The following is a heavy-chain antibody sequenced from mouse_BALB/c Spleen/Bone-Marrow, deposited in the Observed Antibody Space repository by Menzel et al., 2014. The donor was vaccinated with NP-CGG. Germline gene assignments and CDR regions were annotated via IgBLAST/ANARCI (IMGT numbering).Heavy chain of an antibody. CDR3: ARHDGYPHWYFDV. CDR2: ISSGGSYT. CDR1: GFAFSTYD. V-gene: IGHV5-9*02. D-gene: IGHD2-3*01. Sequence: EVKLVESGGGLVKPGGSLKLSCAASGFAFSTYDMSWACQTPEKRLEWVATISSGGSYTYYPDSVKGRFTVSRDNVRNTLFLQMSSLRSEDTALYYCARHDGYPHWYFDVWGAGTTVTVSS. J-gene: IGHJ1*01.